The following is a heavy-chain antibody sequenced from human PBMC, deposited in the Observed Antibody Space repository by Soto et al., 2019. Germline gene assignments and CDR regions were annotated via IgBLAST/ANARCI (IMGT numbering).Heavy chain of an antibody. J-gene: IGHJ4*02. CDR1: GDSISNNNW. Sequence: QVQLQESGPGLTKPSGTLSLTCAVSGDSISNNNWWSWVRQPPGKRLEWIGEVHHSGRSNSNPSLKSRVTMSIDTSKNQFSLRLDSVTAADTAVYYCAHTIGSGSYIPYWGQGTLVTVSS. CDR2: VHHSGRS. CDR3: AHTIGSGSYIPY. D-gene: IGHD3-10*01. V-gene: IGHV4-4*02.